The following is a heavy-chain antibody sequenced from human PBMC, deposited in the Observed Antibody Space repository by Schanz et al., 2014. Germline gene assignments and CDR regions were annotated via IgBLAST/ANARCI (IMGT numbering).Heavy chain of an antibody. D-gene: IGHD6-13*01. CDR3: AKEKEEVAADGSFFDY. Sequence: QVQLVESGGGVVQPGRSLRLSCAASGITLSGYGLHWVRQAPGTGLEWGGFISFDGRNTGYAHSVKGRFTISRDNSKNTVNLQMNSLRAEDTAVYYCAKEKEEVAADGSFFDYWGQGTLVTVSS. CDR1: GITLSGYG. J-gene: IGHJ4*02. V-gene: IGHV3-30*18. CDR2: ISFDGRNT.